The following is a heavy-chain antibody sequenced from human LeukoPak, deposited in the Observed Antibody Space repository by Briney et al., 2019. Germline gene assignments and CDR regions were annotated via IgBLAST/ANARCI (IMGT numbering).Heavy chain of an antibody. CDR3: ARTQSTYYYGMDV. V-gene: IGHV5-51*01. CDR1: GSIFTSYW. CDR2: IYPGDSDT. J-gene: IGHJ6*04. Sequence: KAGASLQISCKGSGSIFTSYWIGGGRRLPGKGQEGLGIIYPGDSDTKYSPSFQGQVTISADKSISTAYLQWNSLKASDTAMYYCARTQSTYYYGMDVWGKGTTVTVSS.